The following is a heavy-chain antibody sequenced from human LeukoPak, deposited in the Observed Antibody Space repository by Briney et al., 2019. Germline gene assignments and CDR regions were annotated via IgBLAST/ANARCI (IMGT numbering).Heavy chain of an antibody. J-gene: IGHJ4*02. D-gene: IGHD6-13*01. CDR3: ATTREYSSSWCFDY. CDR1: GFTFSTYS. CDR2: IKQDGSEK. Sequence: GGSLRLSCAASGFTFSTYSMSWVRQAPGKGLEWVANIKQDGSEKYYVDSVKGRFTTSRDNAKNSLFLQMDTLRAEDTAVYYCATTREYSSSWCFDYWGQGTLVTVSS. V-gene: IGHV3-7*01.